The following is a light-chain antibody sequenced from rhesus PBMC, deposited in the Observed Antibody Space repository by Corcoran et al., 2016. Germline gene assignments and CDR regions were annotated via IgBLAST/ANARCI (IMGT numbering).Light chain of an antibody. V-gene: IGKV1S14*01. CDR2: NAS. CDR1: QAISND. J-gene: IGKJ1*01. Sequence: DIQMTQSPSSLSASVGDTVTITCRASQAISNDLAWYQQQPGKAPKPLIYNASNLESGVPSRFSGSGSGTDFTRTISRLQPEDFATYYCQQYKSYPRTFGQGTKVEIK. CDR3: QQYKSYPRT.